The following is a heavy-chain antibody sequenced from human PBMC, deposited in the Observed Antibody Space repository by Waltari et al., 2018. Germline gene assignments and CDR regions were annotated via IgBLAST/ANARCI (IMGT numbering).Heavy chain of an antibody. CDR3: ARGCSSSSIFDP. CDR1: GYSIRSGYY. CDR2: IYHSGST. D-gene: IGHD6-13*01. Sequence: QVQLQESGPGLVKPSETLSLTCTVSGYSIRSGYYWGWIRQPPGKGLEWIGSIYHSGSTYYNPSLKSRVTISVDTSKNQFSLKLSSVTAADTAVYYCARGCSSSSIFDPWGQGTLVTVSS. J-gene: IGHJ5*02. V-gene: IGHV4-38-2*02.